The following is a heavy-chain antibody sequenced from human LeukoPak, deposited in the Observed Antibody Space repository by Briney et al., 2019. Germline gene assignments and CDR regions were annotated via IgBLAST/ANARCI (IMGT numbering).Heavy chain of an antibody. D-gene: IGHD1/OR15-1a*01. CDR2: VSHSGANT. CDR3: AKGTTVIPFDY. V-gene: IGHV3-23*01. J-gene: IGHJ4*02. Sequence: GGTLRLSCAASGFSFSTYGMGWVGQAPGKGLEGVSRVSHSGANTYYADSVKGRLTISRDNSKSTLYLQMNSLRVEDTAVYYCAKGTTVIPFDYWGQGTPVTVSS. CDR1: GFSFSTYG.